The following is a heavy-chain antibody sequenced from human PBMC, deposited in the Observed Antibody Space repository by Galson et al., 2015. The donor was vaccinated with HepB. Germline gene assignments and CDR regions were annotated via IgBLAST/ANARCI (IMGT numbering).Heavy chain of an antibody. CDR1: GFTFSSYA. Sequence: AASGFTFSSYAMSWVRQAPGKGLEWVSAISGSGGSTYYADSVKGRFTISRDNSKNTLYLQMNSLRAEDTAVYYCAKDLRGSGSYGAFDIWGQGTMVTVSS. D-gene: IGHD3-10*01. CDR2: ISGSGGST. V-gene: IGHV3-23*01. J-gene: IGHJ3*02. CDR3: AKDLRGSGSYGAFDI.